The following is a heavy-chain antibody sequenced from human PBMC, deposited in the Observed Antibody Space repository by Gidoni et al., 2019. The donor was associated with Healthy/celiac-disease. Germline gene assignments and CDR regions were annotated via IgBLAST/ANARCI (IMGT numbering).Heavy chain of an antibody. CDR1: GFTLSSYG. D-gene: IGHD3-22*01. CDR3: AREQDYYDSSGYYYFGAFDI. Sequence: QVQLVESGGGVVQPGRARRLSCAASGFTLSSYGMHGVRQAPGKGLEWVAVIWYDGSNKYYADSVKGRFTISRDNSKNTLYLQMNSLRAEDTAVYYCAREQDYYDSSGYYYFGAFDIWGQGTMVTVSS. V-gene: IGHV3-33*08. J-gene: IGHJ3*02. CDR2: IWYDGSNK.